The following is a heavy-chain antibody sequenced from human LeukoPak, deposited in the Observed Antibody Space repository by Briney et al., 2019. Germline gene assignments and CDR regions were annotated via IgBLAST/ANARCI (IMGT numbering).Heavy chain of an antibody. CDR3: ARDPFGY. J-gene: IGHJ4*02. Sequence: GGSLRLSCAPSGFTFSTYAMPWVRQAPGKGLEWVAVIWYDGSNKYYADSVKGRFTISRDNSKNTLYLQMNSLRAEDTAVYYCARDPFGYWGQGTLVTVSS. V-gene: IGHV3-33*01. D-gene: IGHD3-10*01. CDR1: GFTFSTYA. CDR2: IWYDGSNK.